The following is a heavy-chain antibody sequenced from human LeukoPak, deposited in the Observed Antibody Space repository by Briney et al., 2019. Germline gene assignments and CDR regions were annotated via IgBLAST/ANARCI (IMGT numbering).Heavy chain of an antibody. CDR2: IVVGSGNT. V-gene: IGHV1-58*02. Sequence: ASVKVSCKASGYTFTGYYMHWVRQARGQRLEWIGWIVVGSGNTNYAQKFQERVTITRDMSTSTAYMELSSLRSEDTAVYYCAAVPDCSGGSCYAADSFDIWGQGTMVTVSS. CDR1: GYTFTGYY. D-gene: IGHD2-15*01. CDR3: AAVPDCSGGSCYAADSFDI. J-gene: IGHJ3*02.